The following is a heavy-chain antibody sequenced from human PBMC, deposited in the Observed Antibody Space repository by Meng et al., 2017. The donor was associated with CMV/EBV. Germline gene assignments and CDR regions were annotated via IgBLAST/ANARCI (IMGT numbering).Heavy chain of an antibody. D-gene: IGHD6-6*01. CDR3: ARDRGSSSVFDY. CDR2: INPNSGGT. J-gene: IGHJ4*02. V-gene: IGHV1-2*02. CDR1: GYTFTGYC. Sequence: ASVKVSCKASGYTFTGYCMHWVRQAPGQGLEWMGWINPNSGGTNYAQKFQGRVTMTRDTSISTAYMELSRLRSDDTAVYYCARDRGSSSVFDYWGQGTLVTVSS.